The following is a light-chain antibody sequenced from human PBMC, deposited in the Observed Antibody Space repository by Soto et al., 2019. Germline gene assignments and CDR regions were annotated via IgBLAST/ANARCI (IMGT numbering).Light chain of an antibody. Sequence: QPVLTQPPSASGSPGQSVTISCTGTSSDVGGYNYVSWYQQHPGKAPKLMIYEVSKRPSGVPDRFSGSKSGNTASLTVSGLQAEDEADYYCSSYAGSTYYVFVTGTKLAVL. CDR2: EVS. CDR3: SSYAGSTYYV. J-gene: IGLJ1*01. CDR1: SSDVGGYNY. V-gene: IGLV2-8*01.